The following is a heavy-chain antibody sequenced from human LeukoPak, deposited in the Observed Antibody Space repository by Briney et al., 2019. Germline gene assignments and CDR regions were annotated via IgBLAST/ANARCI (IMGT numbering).Heavy chain of an antibody. CDR3: ARESPYSSSWYGYYFDY. Sequence: GGSLRLSCAASGFTVSSNYMSWVRRAPGKGLEWVANIKQDGSEKYYVDSVKGRFTISRDNAKNSLYLQMNSLRAEDTAVYYCARESPYSSSWYGYYFDYWGQGTLVTVSS. D-gene: IGHD6-13*01. V-gene: IGHV3-7*01. J-gene: IGHJ4*02. CDR2: IKQDGSEK. CDR1: GFTVSSNY.